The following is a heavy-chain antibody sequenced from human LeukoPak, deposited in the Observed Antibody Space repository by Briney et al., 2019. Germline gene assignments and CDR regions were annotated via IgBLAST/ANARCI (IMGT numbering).Heavy chain of an antibody. D-gene: IGHD3-22*01. CDR3: ARLYYYDSSGPHYYMDV. CDR1: GGSISSGDYY. Sequence: PSETLSLTCTVSGGSISSGDYYWSWIRQPPGKGLEWIGYIYYSGSTYQNPSLKSRITISVDTSKNQSSLKLSSVTAADTAVYYCARLYYYDSSGPHYYMDVWGKGITVTVSS. V-gene: IGHV4-30-4*08. CDR2: IYYSGST. J-gene: IGHJ6*03.